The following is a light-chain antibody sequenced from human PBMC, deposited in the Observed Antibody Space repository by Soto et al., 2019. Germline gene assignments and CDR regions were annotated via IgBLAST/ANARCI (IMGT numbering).Light chain of an antibody. CDR2: AAS. CDR1: LSLPSRS. J-gene: IGKJ1*01. Sequence: ELVLTHSPGTLSLSPGDRATLSCRASLSLPSRSLAWYQQRPGQAPRVLISAASTRAADIPDRFSGSGSGTDFTLTINRLEPEDFAVYYCQQYDYSPRTFGQGTKVDIK. V-gene: IGKV3-20*01. CDR3: QQYDYSPRT.